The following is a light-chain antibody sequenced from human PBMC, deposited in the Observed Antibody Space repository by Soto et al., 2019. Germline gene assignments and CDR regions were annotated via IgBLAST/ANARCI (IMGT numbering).Light chain of an antibody. CDR2: DAS. J-gene: IGKJ4*01. V-gene: IGKV3D-20*01. CDR3: QQYGSSSLT. CDR1: QRVSSNS. Sequence: IVLTQSPATLSQSPGERATLSCGASQRVSSNSLAWYQQKPGLAPRLVIYDASSRATGIPDRFSGGGAGTDFTLTISRLEPGDFAVYYCQQYGSSSLTFGGGTKVEIK.